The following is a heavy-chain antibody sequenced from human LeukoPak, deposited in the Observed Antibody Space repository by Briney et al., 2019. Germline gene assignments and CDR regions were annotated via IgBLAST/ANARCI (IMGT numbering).Heavy chain of an antibody. CDR3: ARWGGYCTGGSCYPLYYFDS. V-gene: IGHV5-51*01. CDR1: GYNFTNYW. J-gene: IGHJ4*02. Sequence: HGESLKISCKGSGYNFTNYWIGWVRQMSGEGLEWMGIMYPGDSDTRYSPSFQGQVTISADRSISTAYLQWSSLKASDTAMYYCARWGGYCTGGSCYPLYYFDSWGQGTLVTVSS. D-gene: IGHD2-15*01. CDR2: MYPGDSDT.